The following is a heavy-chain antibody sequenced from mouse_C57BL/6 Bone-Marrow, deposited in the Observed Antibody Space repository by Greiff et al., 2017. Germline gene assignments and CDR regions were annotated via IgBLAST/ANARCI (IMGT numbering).Heavy chain of an antibody. V-gene: IGHV14-1*01. Sequence: EVQLQQSGAELVRPGASVTLSCTASGFNIKDYYMHWVKQRPEQGLEWIGRIDPEDGDTEYAPKFQGKATMTADTSSNTAYLQLSSLTSEDTAVYYCRWLLYAMDYWGQGTSVTVSS. D-gene: IGHD2-3*01. CDR2: IDPEDGDT. J-gene: IGHJ4*01. CDR3: RWLLYAMDY. CDR1: GFNIKDYY.